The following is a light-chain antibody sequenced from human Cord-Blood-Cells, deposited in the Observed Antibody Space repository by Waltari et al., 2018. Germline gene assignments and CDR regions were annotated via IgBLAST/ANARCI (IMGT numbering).Light chain of an antibody. CDR1: QRVSSY. Sequence: EIVLTQSPATLSLSPGERATLSCRDSQRVSSYLAWYQQKPGQAPRLLIYDASNRATGIPARFSGSGSGTDFTLTISSLEPEDFAVYYCQQRSNWPPITFGQGTRLEIK. CDR2: DAS. V-gene: IGKV3-11*01. J-gene: IGKJ5*01. CDR3: QQRSNWPPIT.